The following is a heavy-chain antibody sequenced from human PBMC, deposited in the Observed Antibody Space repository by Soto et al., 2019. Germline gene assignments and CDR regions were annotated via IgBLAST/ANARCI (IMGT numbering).Heavy chain of an antibody. V-gene: IGHV3-11*05. Sequence: PGGSLRLSCAASGFTFSGYYMSWIRQAPGKGLEWVSYISSSSSYTNYADSVKGRFTISRDNAKNSLYLQMNSLRAEDTAVYYCARDHHRYSGYDYVDYWGQGTLVTVSS. CDR2: ISSSSSYT. D-gene: IGHD5-12*01. J-gene: IGHJ4*02. CDR1: GFTFSGYY. CDR3: ARDHHRYSGYDYVDY.